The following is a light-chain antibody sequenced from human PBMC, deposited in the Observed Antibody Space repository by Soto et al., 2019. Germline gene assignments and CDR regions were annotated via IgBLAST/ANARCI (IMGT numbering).Light chain of an antibody. CDR1: SSDVGGHNY. CDR2: EVS. CDR3: ASYTTSNTLV. Sequence: QSALTQPAPVSASPGQSITISCTGASSDVGGHNYVSWYQQHPGKAPKLMIYEVSYRPSGVSVRFSASKSGNTASLTISGLQAEDEADYYCASYTTSNTLVFGGGTKLTVL. V-gene: IGLV2-14*01. J-gene: IGLJ2*01.